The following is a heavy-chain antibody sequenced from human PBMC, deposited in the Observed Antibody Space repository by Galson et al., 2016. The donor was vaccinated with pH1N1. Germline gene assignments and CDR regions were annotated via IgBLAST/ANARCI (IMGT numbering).Heavy chain of an antibody. CDR2: ISYDGSSK. CDR1: GFAFNDYA. CDR3: AMSSQRGYSYACDH. J-gene: IGHJ5*02. Sequence: SLRLSCAASGFAFNDYAIHWVRQAPGKGLEWVALISYDGSSKYYADSVKGRFTISRDNSRNTLSLQMNSLRGEDTAVYYCAMSSQRGYSYACDHWGQGTLVTVSS. D-gene: IGHD5-18*01. V-gene: IGHV3-30-3*01.